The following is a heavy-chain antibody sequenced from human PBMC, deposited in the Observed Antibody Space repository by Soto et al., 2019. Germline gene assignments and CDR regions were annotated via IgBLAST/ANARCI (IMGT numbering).Heavy chain of an antibody. CDR3: ARVAGAIFDY. CDR1: GGSVNDYY. Sequence: SETLSLTCTVSGGSVNDYYWSWIRQPAGRRLEWMVRVFHTGYTLHMTSLKSCATMSVDRSKNQFSLRLRSVTAADTAVHYCARVAGAIFDYWGQGLLVT. V-gene: IGHV4-4*07. J-gene: IGHJ4*02. CDR2: VFHTGYT. D-gene: IGHD1-26*01.